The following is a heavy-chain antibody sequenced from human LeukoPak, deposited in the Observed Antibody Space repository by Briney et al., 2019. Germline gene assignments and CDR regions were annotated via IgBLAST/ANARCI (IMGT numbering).Heavy chain of an antibody. J-gene: IGHJ6*03. D-gene: IGHD3-22*01. V-gene: IGHV3-15*01. Sequence: PGGALRLSCAASGFTFSSYAMSWVRQAPGKGREWVGRIKRKTEGGTTDYSAPVKDRFTISRDDSKNTLYLQMHSLKTEDTAVYYCTTDSGITMIVVAADYYYMDVWGKGTTVTVSS. CDR2: IKRKTEGGTT. CDR1: GFTFSSYA. CDR3: TTDSGITMIVVAADYYYMDV.